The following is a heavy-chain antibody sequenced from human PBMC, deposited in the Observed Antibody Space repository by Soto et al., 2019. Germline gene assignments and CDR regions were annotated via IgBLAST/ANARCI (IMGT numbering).Heavy chain of an antibody. Sequence: LRLSCAASGFSFNTYGMQWVRQAPGKGLEWVAEIWYDGSNDFYSDSVKGRFTISRDNAKNTLFLQMNSLRAEDTAMYYCGRGYNYADYWGQGTQVTVSS. CDR3: GRGYNYADY. CDR1: GFSFNTYG. J-gene: IGHJ4*02. D-gene: IGHD5-18*01. CDR2: IWYDGSND. V-gene: IGHV3-33*01.